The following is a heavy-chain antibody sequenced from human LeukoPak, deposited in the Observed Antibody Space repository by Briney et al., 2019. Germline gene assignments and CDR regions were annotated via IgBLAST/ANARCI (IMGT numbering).Heavy chain of an antibody. CDR3: AKEAGKFDY. V-gene: IGHV3-43*02. Sequence: GGSVRLSCVASGLNFDDSAMHWVRQAPGKGLEWVSLISADGGSTFSADCVKGRFSISRDNSKNSLYLQMNSLRSEDTAMYYCAKEAGKFDYWGQGTLVSFSS. CDR1: GLNFDDSA. J-gene: IGHJ4*02. CDR2: ISADGGST. D-gene: IGHD6-13*01.